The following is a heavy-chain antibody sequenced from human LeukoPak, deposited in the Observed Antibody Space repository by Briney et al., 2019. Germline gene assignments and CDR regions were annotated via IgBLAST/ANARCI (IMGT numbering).Heavy chain of an antibody. D-gene: IGHD5-12*01. CDR2: INHSGST. V-gene: IGHV4-34*01. CDR1: GGSFSGYY. CDR3: ARIRAYSGYLNWFDP. Sequence: SETLSLTCAVYGGSFSGYYWSWIRQPPGKGLEWIGEINHSGSTNYNPSLKSRVTISVDTSKNQFSLKLSSVTAADTAVYYCARIRAYSGYLNWFDPWGQGTLVTVSS. J-gene: IGHJ5*02.